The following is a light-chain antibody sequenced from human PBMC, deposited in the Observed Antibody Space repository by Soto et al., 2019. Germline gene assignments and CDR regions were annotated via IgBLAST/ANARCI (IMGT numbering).Light chain of an antibody. CDR1: QSALYNSNSQNY. J-gene: IGKJ3*01. Sequence: DIVMTQSPASLAASLGERLTLNCKSSQSALYNSNSQNYLAWYQQRPGQPPKLLIYWASTRESGVPDRFSGSGSATNFNLTISSLQTEDVAVYYCQQYHSTPFTFGPGTRVDVK. CDR2: WAS. CDR3: QQYHSTPFT. V-gene: IGKV4-1*01.